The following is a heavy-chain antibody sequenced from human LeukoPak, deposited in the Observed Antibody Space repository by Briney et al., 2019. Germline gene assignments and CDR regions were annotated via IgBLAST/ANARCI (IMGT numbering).Heavy chain of an antibody. D-gene: IGHD1-26*01. CDR3: ARGGNTAFDI. J-gene: IGHJ3*02. Sequence: PGGSLRLSCTVSGITFSNYWMSWVRQAPGKGLEWVATIEHDGSEQYYAGSVKGRFTISRDNAKNSVYLQMNSLRVDDTAVYFCARGGNTAFDIWGQGTMVTVSS. V-gene: IGHV3-7*01. CDR2: IEHDGSEQ. CDR1: GITFSNYW.